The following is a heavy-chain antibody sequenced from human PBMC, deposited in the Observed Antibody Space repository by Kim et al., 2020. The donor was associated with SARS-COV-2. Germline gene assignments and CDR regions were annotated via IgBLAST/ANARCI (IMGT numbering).Heavy chain of an antibody. CDR3: ARGIAAGPYYYYGMDV. J-gene: IGHJ6*02. D-gene: IGHD6-13*01. V-gene: IGHV1-18*01. Sequence: KLQGRVTMTTDTSTSTAYMELRSLRSDDTAVYYCARGIAAGPYYYYGMDVWGQGTTVTVSS.